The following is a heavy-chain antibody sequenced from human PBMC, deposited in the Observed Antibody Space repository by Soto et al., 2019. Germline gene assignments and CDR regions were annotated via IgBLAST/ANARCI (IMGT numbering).Heavy chain of an antibody. V-gene: IGHV4-31*03. CDR3: ARDQGLYSGYLGWFDY. Sequence: KTSETLSLTCTVSGGSISSGGYYWSWIRQHPGKGLEWIGYIYYSGSTYYNPSLKSRVTISVDTSKNQFSLKLSSVTAADTAVYYCARDQGLYSGYLGWFDYWGQGTLVTVSS. D-gene: IGHD5-12*01. CDR2: IYYSGST. CDR1: GGSISSGGYY. J-gene: IGHJ4*02.